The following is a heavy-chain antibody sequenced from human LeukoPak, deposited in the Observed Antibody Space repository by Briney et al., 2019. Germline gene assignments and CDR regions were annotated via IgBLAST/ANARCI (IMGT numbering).Heavy chain of an antibody. CDR1: GYSFTTYW. CDR3: ARRRGYSSGWATSGPYYFDY. CDR2: INPGDSDP. J-gene: IGHJ4*02. D-gene: IGHD6-19*01. Sequence: GESLKISCKGSGYSFTTYWIGWVRQMPGKGLEWVGIINPGDSDPRYRPSFQGQVTISADKSISTAYLQWSSLKASDTAMYYCARRRGYSSGWATSGPYYFDYWGQGTLVAVSS. V-gene: IGHV5-51*01.